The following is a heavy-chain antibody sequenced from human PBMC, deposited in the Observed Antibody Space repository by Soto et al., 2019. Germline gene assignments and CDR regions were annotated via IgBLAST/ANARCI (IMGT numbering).Heavy chain of an antibody. CDR3: ARGGPYSSSEVDY. D-gene: IGHD6-6*01. CDR2: VNGDGSST. J-gene: IGHJ4*02. CDR1: GFTFSSYW. Sequence: EVQLVESGGGLVQPGGSLRLSCAASGFTFSSYWMHWVRQAPGKGLVWVSRVNGDGSSTSYADSVKGRFTISRDNAKNTLDLQMNSLRVEYTAVYYCARGGPYSSSEVDYWGQGTLVTVSS. V-gene: IGHV3-74*01.